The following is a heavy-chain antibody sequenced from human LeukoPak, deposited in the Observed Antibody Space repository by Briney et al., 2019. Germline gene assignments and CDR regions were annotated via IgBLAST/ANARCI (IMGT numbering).Heavy chain of an antibody. CDR1: GGTFSSYA. CDR3: ARPNGDYDAFDI. CDR2: IIPILGIA. D-gene: IGHD4-17*01. Sequence: GASVKVSCKASGGTFSSYAISWVRQAPGQGLEWMGRIIPILGIANYAQKFQGRVTITADKSTSTAYMELSSLRSEDTAVYYCARPNGDYDAFDIWGQGTMVTVSS. J-gene: IGHJ3*02. V-gene: IGHV1-69*04.